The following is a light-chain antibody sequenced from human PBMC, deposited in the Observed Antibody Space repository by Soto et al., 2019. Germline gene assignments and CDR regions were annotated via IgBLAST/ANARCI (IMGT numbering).Light chain of an antibody. CDR1: QSVSSSY. CDR3: QQYGSSPPYT. V-gene: IGKV3-20*01. Sequence: EIVLTQSPGPLSLSPGERATLSCRASQSVSSSYLAWYQQKPGQAPRILIYGSSSRATGIPDRFRGSGSGTDFTLTISRLEPEDFAVYYCQQYGSSPPYTFGQGTKLEIK. J-gene: IGKJ2*01. CDR2: GSS.